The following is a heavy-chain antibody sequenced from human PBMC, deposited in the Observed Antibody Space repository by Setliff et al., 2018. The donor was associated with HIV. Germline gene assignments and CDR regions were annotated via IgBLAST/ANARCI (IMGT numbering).Heavy chain of an antibody. V-gene: IGHV1-2*06. CDR1: GYTFTGYY. Sequence: GASVKVSCKASGYTFTGYYINWVRRAPGQGLEWMGRINPNSGDTNYTQSFQGRVTMTRDRSISTAYMELTGLTSDDTAIYYCALMETSKNSWGQGTPVTVSS. CDR3: ALMETSKNS. CDR2: INPNSGDT. D-gene: IGHD2-8*01. J-gene: IGHJ4*02.